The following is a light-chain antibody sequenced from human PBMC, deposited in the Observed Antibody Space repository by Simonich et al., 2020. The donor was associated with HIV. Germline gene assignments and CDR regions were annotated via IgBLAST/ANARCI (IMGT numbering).Light chain of an antibody. Sequence: QPVLTQPPSASGTPGQRVPISCSGRSPKIGSNFVYWYQQLPGTAPKLLIYRNNLRPSGVPDRFSGSKSGTSASLAISGLRSEDEADYYCCSYAGSYTWVFGGGTKLTVL. J-gene: IGLJ3*02. CDR1: SPKIGSNF. V-gene: IGLV1-47*01. CDR3: CSYAGSYTWV. CDR2: RNN.